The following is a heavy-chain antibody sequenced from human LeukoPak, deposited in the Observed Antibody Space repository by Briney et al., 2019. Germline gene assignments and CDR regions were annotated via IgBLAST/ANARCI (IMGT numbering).Heavy chain of an antibody. J-gene: IGHJ4*02. CDR2: IYTSGST. D-gene: IGHD1-26*01. Sequence: SQTLSLTCTVSGGSISSGSYYWSWIRQPAGKGLEWIGRIYTSGSTNYNPSPKSRVTISVDTSKNQFSLKLSSVTAADTAVYYCAEVGATRGGFDYWGQGTLVTVSS. CDR1: GGSISSGSYY. CDR3: AEVGATRGGFDY. V-gene: IGHV4-61*02.